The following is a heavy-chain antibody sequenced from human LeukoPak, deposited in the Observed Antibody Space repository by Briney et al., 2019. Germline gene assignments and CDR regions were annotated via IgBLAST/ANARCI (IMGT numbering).Heavy chain of an antibody. CDR3: AGGDILTGYWFFDY. V-gene: IGHV4-59*01. CDR1: GGSLSSFY. J-gene: IGHJ4*02. D-gene: IGHD3-9*01. Sequence: SETLFLTCTVSGGSLSSFYWSWIREPPGEGLGWIGHIYYSGSTNYNPSLKSRVTISVDTSKNQFSLKLSSVTAADTAVYYCAGGDILTGYWFFDYWGQGTLVTVSS. CDR2: IYYSGST.